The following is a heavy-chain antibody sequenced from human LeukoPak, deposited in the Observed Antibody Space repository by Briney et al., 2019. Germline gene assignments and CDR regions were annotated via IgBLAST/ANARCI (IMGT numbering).Heavy chain of an antibody. D-gene: IGHD6-13*01. CDR2: ISWDGNKV. V-gene: IGHV3-9*01. CDR1: GFSFDDYA. J-gene: IGHJ4*02. CDR3: ARSGSSSLWYFDY. Sequence: GGSLRLSCVVSGFSFDDYAMHWVRQGPGKALEWVSVISWDGNKVAYADSVKGRFTISRDNAKNSVYLQMNSLRAEDTAVYYCARSGSSSLWYFDYWGQGALVTVSS.